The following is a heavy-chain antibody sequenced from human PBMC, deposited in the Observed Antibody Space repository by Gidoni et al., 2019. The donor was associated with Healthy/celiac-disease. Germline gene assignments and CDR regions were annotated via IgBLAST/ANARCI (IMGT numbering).Heavy chain of an antibody. CDR2: INSNSGGT. V-gene: IGHV1-2*02. CDR1: GYTFTGYY. D-gene: IGHD4-4*01. CDR3: ARGDTVTLYYYYYMDV. Sequence: QVQLVQSGAEVKKPGASVKVSCKASGYTFTGYYMHWGRQAPGQGLEWMGCINSNSGGTNYAQKFQGRVTMTRDTSISTAYMELSRLRSDDTAVYYCARGDTVTLYYYYYMDVWGKGTTVTVSS. J-gene: IGHJ6*03.